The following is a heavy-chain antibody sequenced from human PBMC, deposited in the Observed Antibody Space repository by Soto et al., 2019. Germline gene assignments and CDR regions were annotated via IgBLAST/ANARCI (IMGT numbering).Heavy chain of an antibody. CDR1: GFTFSSYA. V-gene: IGHV3-23*01. D-gene: IGHD2-15*01. CDR3: AKATYCSGGSCYPSSFDY. Sequence: EVQLLESGGGLVQPGGSLRLSCAASGFTFSSYAMNWVRQAPGKGLEWVSTISGSGGSTYYADSVKGRFTISRDNSKNTRYLQMNSLRAEDTAVYYCAKATYCSGGSCYPSSFDYWGQGTRVTVSS. CDR2: ISGSGGST. J-gene: IGHJ4*02.